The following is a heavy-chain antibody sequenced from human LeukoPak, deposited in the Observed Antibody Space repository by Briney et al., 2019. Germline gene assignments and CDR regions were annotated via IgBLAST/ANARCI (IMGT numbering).Heavy chain of an antibody. J-gene: IGHJ4*02. Sequence: SETLSLTCTVSGGSINNYYWTWVRQPPGKGLEWIGYIYYTGRTNYNPSLESRVTISVHTSSNQFSLHLMSVTAADTSVYYCARLEVSHGGHFDYWGQGTLVTVSS. V-gene: IGHV4-59*08. CDR3: ARLEVSHGGHFDY. D-gene: IGHD3-10*01. CDR2: IYYTGRT. CDR1: GGSINNYY.